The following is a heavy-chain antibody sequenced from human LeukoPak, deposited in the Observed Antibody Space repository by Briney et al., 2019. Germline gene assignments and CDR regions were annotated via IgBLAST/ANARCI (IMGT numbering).Heavy chain of an antibody. Sequence: GGSLRLSCTASGFTFSDHAMHWVRQAPGKGLEWVTVISYHARDQFYADSVKGRFTVSRVNSRNILYLQMNSLRAEDSAVYYCAAQPCINGICYLDYWGQGALVTVSS. J-gene: IGHJ4*02. V-gene: IGHV3-30*04. CDR1: GFTFSDHA. CDR2: ISYHARDQ. CDR3: AAQPCINGICYLDY. D-gene: IGHD2-8*01.